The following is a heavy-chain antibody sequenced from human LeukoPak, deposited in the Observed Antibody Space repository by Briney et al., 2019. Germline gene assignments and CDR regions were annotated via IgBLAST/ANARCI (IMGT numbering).Heavy chain of an antibody. CDR1: GFTFSGSA. CDR3: STVTTYYYYYYMDV. Sequence: GGSLRLSCAASGFTFSGSAMHWVRQASGKGLEWVGHIRSKANSYATAYAASVKGRFTISRDDSKNTAYLQMNSLKTEDTAVYYCSTVTTYYYYYYMDVWGKGTTVTVSS. J-gene: IGHJ6*03. D-gene: IGHD4-17*01. V-gene: IGHV3-73*01. CDR2: IRSKANSYAT.